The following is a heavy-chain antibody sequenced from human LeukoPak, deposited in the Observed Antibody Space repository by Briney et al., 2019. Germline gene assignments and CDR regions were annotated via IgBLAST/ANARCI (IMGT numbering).Heavy chain of an antibody. CDR3: ARGSGIRSMLRGVSRGVWFDP. CDR2: IIHSGST. J-gene: IGHJ5*02. Sequence: AETLSLTCAVHGGSFSDYYWSWIRQPAGKGLEWIGQIIHSGSTNYDPSLKSRVTISVDTSKNQFSLKLNSVTAADTAVYYCARGSGIRSMLRGVSRGVWFDPWGQGTLVTVSS. CDR1: GGSFSDYY. D-gene: IGHD3-10*01. V-gene: IGHV4-34*01.